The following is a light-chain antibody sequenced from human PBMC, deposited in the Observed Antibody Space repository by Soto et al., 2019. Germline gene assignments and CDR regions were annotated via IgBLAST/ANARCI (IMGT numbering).Light chain of an antibody. J-gene: IGKJ1*01. CDR3: QQSYSTPLT. CDR1: QSISSY. CDR2: AAS. Sequence: DIQMTQSPSSLSASVGDRVTITCRASQSISSYLNWYQQKPGKAPKLLIYAASSLQSGVPSRFSGSGPGTEFTHTISSLQPDDFAAYYCQQSYSTPLTFGLGTKVEIK. V-gene: IGKV1-39*01.